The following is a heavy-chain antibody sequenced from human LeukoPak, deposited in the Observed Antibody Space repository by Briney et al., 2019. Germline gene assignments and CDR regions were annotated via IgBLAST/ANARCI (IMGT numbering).Heavy chain of an antibody. CDR2: IYHSGTT. J-gene: IGHJ6*02. CDR3: ARDPARGGIGYGMDV. V-gene: IGHV4-31*03. Sequence: PSETLSLTCTVSGDSIRSGGYYWSWIRQHAGKGLEWIGYIYHSGTTHYNPSLKSRLTMSVDTSKNQISLQLSSVTAADTAMYYCARDPARGGIGYGMDVWGQGTTVTASS. D-gene: IGHD3-16*01. CDR1: GDSIRSGGYY.